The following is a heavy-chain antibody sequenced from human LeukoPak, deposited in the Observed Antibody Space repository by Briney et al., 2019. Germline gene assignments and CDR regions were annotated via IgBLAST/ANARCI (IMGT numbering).Heavy chain of an antibody. CDR1: GFTFGDHY. CDR2: ISNSGRTI. D-gene: IGHD6-6*01. J-gene: IGHJ6*03. CDR3: ARVIATRPHYHYYMDV. Sequence: GGSLRLSCAASGFTFGDHYMSWIRQAPGKGLEWVSYISNSGRTIYYADSVKGRFTISRGNAENSLYLQMNSLRAEDTAVYYCARVIATRPHYHYYMDVWGKGTTVTVSS. V-gene: IGHV3-11*04.